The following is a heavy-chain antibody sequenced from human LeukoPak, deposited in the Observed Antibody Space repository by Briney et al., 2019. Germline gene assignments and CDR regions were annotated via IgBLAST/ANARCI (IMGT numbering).Heavy chain of an antibody. D-gene: IGHD2-2*01. Sequence: ASVKVSCKASGGTFSSYAISWVRQAPGQGLEWMGRIIPILGIANYAQKFQGRVTITADKSTSTAYMELSSLRSEDTAVYYCARELDCSSISCYGHPHNWFDPWGQGTLVTVSS. J-gene: IGHJ5*02. CDR3: ARELDCSSISCYGHPHNWFDP. V-gene: IGHV1-69*04. CDR2: IIPILGIA. CDR1: GGTFSSYA.